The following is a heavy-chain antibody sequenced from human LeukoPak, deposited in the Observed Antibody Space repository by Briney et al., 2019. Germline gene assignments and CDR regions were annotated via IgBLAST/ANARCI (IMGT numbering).Heavy chain of an antibody. J-gene: IGHJ4*02. Sequence: GGSLRLSCAASGFTVSSNYMGWVRQAPGKGLEWVSVIYSGGSTYYADSVKGRCTISRDNSTNTLYLQMSSLRAEDTAVYYCARDRQHYYDSSGYYTGVYFDYWGQGALVTVSS. V-gene: IGHV3-66*02. D-gene: IGHD3-22*01. CDR2: IYSGGST. CDR3: ARDRQHYYDSSGYYTGVYFDY. CDR1: GFTVSSNY.